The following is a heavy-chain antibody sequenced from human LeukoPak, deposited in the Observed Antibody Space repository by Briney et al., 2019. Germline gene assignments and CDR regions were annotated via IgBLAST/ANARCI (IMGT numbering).Heavy chain of an antibody. J-gene: IGHJ6*02. Sequence: GGSLRLSCAASGFTFSSYSMNWVRQAPGKRLEWVSSISSSSSYIYYADSVKGRFTISRDNAENSLYLQMNSLRAEDTAVYYCARDRAPILLWFGESAPNYYYYGMDVWGQGTTVTVSS. D-gene: IGHD3-10*01. CDR2: ISSSSSYI. V-gene: IGHV3-21*01. CDR3: ARDRAPILLWFGESAPNYYYYGMDV. CDR1: GFTFSSYS.